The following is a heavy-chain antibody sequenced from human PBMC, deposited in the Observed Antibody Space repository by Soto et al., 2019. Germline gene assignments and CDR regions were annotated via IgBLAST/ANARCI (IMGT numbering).Heavy chain of an antibody. J-gene: IGHJ4*02. Sequence: SETLSLTCTVSGGSSTSYYWSWIRQPPGKGLEWIGYIYYSGSTNYNPSLKSRVTISVDTSKNQFSLKLSSVTAADTAVYYCARVKDGYNYFAYWGQGTLVTVSS. CDR2: IYYSGST. V-gene: IGHV4-59*01. D-gene: IGHD5-12*01. CDR1: GGSSTSYY. CDR3: ARVKDGYNYFAY.